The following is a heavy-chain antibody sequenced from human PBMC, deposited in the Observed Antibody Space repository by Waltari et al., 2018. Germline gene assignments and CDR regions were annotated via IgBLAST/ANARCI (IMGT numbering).Heavy chain of an antibody. D-gene: IGHD6-19*01. J-gene: IGHJ6*02. CDR3: ARLAVAGPDVFSYFYGMDV. Sequence: EVQLVETGGGLIQPGGSLRLSCAASGFTVGNNSMNGARQAPGKGLEWVSVIHIPSTTYYADSVKGRFTMSRDNSKNTLSLQMNSLRDEDTAVYYCARLAVAGPDVFSYFYGMDVWGQGTTVTVSS. CDR2: IHIPSTT. V-gene: IGHV3-53*02. CDR1: GFTVGNNS.